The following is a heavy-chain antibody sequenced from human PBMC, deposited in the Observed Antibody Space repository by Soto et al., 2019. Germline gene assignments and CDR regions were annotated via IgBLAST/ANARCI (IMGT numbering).Heavy chain of an antibody. V-gene: IGHV1-46*01. D-gene: IGHD3-3*01. CDR2: INPSGGST. CDR3: ARDQGSRITIFGVVTKGRPLNGMDV. Sequence: ASVKVSCKASGYTFTSYYMHWVRQAPGQGLEWMGIINPSGGSTSYAQKFQGRVTMTRDTSTSTVYMELSSLRSEDTAVYYCARDQGSRITIFGVVTKGRPLNGMDVWGQGTTVTVSS. CDR1: GYTFTSYY. J-gene: IGHJ6*02.